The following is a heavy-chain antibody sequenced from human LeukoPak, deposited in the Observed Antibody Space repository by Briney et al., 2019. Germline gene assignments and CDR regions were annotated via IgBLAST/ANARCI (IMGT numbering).Heavy chain of an antibody. CDR3: ARGPQVYYDILTGYSRTDYYYGMDV. J-gene: IGHJ6*02. D-gene: IGHD3-9*01. CDR1: GFTFSSYA. Sequence: GSLRLSCAASGFTFSSYAMHWVRQAPGKGLEWVAVISYDGSNKYYADSVKGRFTISRDNSKNTLYLQMNSLRAEDTAVYYCARGPQVYYDILTGYSRTDYYYGMDVWGQGTTVTVSS. CDR2: ISYDGSNK. V-gene: IGHV3-30*04.